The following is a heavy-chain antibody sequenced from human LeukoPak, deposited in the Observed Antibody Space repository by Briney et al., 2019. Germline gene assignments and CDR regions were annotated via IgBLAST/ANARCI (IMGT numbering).Heavy chain of an antibody. CDR1: GGSISSYY. CDR3: ARVTGYMIEDYFDY. CDR2: IYYSGST. D-gene: IGHD3-22*01. J-gene: IGHJ4*02. V-gene: IGHV4-59*01. Sequence: SETLSLACTVSGGSISSYYWSWIRQPPGKGLEWIGYIYYSGSTNYNPSLKSRVTISVDTSKNQFSLRLRSVTAADTAVYYCARVTGYMIEDYFDYWGQGTLVTVSS.